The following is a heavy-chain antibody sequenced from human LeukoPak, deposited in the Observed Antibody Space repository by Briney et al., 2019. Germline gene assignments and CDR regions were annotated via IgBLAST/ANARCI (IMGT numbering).Heavy chain of an antibody. CDR2: IRYDGSNK. J-gene: IGHJ4*02. D-gene: IGHD6-19*01. Sequence: SGGSLRLSCAASGFTFSDYYMSWIRQAPGKGLEWVAFIRYDGSNKYYADSVKGRFTISRDNSKNTLYLQMNSLRAEDTAVYYCARDQWLDYWGQGTLVTVSS. CDR1: GFTFSDYY. V-gene: IGHV3-30*02. CDR3: ARDQWLDY.